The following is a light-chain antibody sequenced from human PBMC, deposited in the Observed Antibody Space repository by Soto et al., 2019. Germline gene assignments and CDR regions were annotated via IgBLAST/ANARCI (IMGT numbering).Light chain of an antibody. CDR3: QQYGSSRT. Sequence: EVVMTQSPDTLSVSPGETVTLSCRASQSVSSSYLAWYQQKPGQAPRLLIYGASSRATGIPDRFSGSGSGTDFTLTISRLEPEDFAVYYCQQYGSSRTFGQGTKVDIK. V-gene: IGKV3-20*01. J-gene: IGKJ1*01. CDR2: GAS. CDR1: QSVSSSY.